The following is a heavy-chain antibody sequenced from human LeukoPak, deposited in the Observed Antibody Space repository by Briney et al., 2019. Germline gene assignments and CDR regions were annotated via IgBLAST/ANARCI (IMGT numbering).Heavy chain of an antibody. CDR1: GFTFSTFG. J-gene: IGHJ3*02. V-gene: IGHV3-30*03. Sequence: GRSLRLSCAASGFTFSTFGMHWVRQAPGKGLEWVAVISYDGSTKYYADSVKGRFTISRDDSKNTLYLQMNSLRAEDTAVYYCAGYGGNSPHDAFDIWGQGTMVTVSS. D-gene: IGHD4-23*01. CDR2: ISYDGSTK. CDR3: AGYGGNSPHDAFDI.